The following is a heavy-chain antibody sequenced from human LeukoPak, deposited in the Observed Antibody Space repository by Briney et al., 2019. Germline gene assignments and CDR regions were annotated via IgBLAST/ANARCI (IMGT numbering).Heavy chain of an antibody. CDR3: ARDNQRAAAAGYYYYGMDV. J-gene: IGHJ6*02. CDR2: ISSNGGST. Sequence: GGSLRLSCAASGFTFSSYAMHWVRQAPGKGLEYVSAISSNGGSTYYANSVKGRFTISRDNSKSTLYLQMGSLRAEDMAVYYCARDNQRAAAAGYYYYGMDVWGQGTTVTVSS. D-gene: IGHD6-13*01. CDR1: GFTFSSYA. V-gene: IGHV3-64*01.